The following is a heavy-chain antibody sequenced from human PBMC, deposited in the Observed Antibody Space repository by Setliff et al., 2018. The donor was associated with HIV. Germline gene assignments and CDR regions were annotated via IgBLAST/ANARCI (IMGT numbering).Heavy chain of an antibody. CDR1: GYTFTDYY. J-gene: IGHJ2*01. CDR3: ARGPNVRSSGWYGGGDL. CDR2: ISPNSSDT. D-gene: IGHD6-19*01. Sequence: ASVKVSCKASGYTFTDYYIHWVRQAPGQGLEWMGWISPNSSDTNYAQKFQGRVTMTRDTSISTAYMELSRLRSDDTAVYYCARGPNVRSSGWYGGGDLWGRGTLVTVSS. V-gene: IGHV1-2*02.